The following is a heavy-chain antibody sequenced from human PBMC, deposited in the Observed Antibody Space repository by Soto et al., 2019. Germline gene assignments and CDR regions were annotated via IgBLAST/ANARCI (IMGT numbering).Heavy chain of an antibody. J-gene: IGHJ5*02. Sequence: ASVKVSCKVSGYTLTELSMHWVRQAPGKGLEWMGGFDPEDGETIYAQKFQGRVTMTEDTSTDTAYMELSSLRSEDTAVYYCATNYLYMTTVIKRSNWFDPWGQGTLVTVSS. CDR1: GYTLTELS. D-gene: IGHD4-4*01. V-gene: IGHV1-24*01. CDR3: ATNYLYMTTVIKRSNWFDP. CDR2: FDPEDGET.